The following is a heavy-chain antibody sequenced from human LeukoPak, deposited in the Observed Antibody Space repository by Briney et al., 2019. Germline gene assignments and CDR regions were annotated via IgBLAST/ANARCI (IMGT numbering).Heavy chain of an antibody. J-gene: IGHJ4*02. CDR1: GGSISSSSYY. D-gene: IGHD5-18*01. V-gene: IGHV4-30-4*08. CDR2: TSYSGVT. Sequence: KPSETLSLTCTVSGGSISSSSYYWGWIRQPPGQGLECIGYTSYSGVTSYNLSLKSRVTISLDTSKNQFSLKLTSATAADTAVYYCASRGHNYGYHFDYWGQGTLVTVSS. CDR3: ASRGHNYGYHFDY.